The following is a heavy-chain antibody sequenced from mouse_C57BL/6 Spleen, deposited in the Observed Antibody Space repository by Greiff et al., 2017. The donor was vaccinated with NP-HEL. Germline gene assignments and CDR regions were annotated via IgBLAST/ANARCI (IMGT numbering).Heavy chain of an antibody. J-gene: IGHJ2*01. CDR2: IYPRSGNT. D-gene: IGHD1-1*02. V-gene: IGHV1-81*01. CDR3: ARDPYGPFDY. CDR1: GFTFTSYG. Sequence: VQLQQSGAELARPGASVKLSCTASGFTFTSYGISWVKQRTGQGLEWIGEIYPRSGNTYYNEKFKGKATLTADKSSSTAYMELRSLTSEDSAVYFCARDPYGPFDYWGQGTTLTVSS.